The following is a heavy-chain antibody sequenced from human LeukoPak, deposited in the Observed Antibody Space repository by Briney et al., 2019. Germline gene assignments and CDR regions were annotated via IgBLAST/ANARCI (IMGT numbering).Heavy chain of an antibody. Sequence: PGGSLRLSCAASGFTFSSYGMHWVRQAPGKGLEWVAFIRYDGSNKNYVDSVKGRFTISRDSSKNTLYLQINSLRAEDTAVYYCAKSVPAIRGEIDYWGQGTLVTVSS. V-gene: IGHV3-30*02. CDR2: IRYDGSNK. D-gene: IGHD3-10*01. J-gene: IGHJ4*02. CDR3: AKSVPAIRGEIDY. CDR1: GFTFSSYG.